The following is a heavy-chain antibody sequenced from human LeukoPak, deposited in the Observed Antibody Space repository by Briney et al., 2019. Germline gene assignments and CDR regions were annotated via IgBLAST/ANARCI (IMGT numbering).Heavy chain of an antibody. V-gene: IGHV4-34*01. CDR1: GGSFSGYY. J-gene: IGHJ4*02. CDR3: ARARAHLKYYYDNSGHYYFDY. Sequence: PSETLSLTCAVYGGSFSGYYWSWIRQPPGKGLEWIGEINHSGSTNYNPSLKSRVTISVDTSKNQFSLKLSSVTAADTAVYYCARARAHLKYYYDNSGHYYFDYWGQGTLVTVSS. D-gene: IGHD3-22*01. CDR2: INHSGST.